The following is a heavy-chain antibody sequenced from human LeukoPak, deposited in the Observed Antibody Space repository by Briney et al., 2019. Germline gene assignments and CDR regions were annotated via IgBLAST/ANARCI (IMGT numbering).Heavy chain of an antibody. CDR2: IYYSGST. V-gene: IGHV4-61*01. D-gene: IGHD2-15*01. CDR1: GGSVSSGSYY. J-gene: IGHJ4*02. Sequence: SETLSLTCTVSGGSVSSGSYYWSWIRQPPGKGLEWIGYIYYSGSTNYNPSLKSRVTISVDTSKNQFSLKLSSVTAADTAVYYCASEYCSGGRCYFVNWGQGTLVTVSS. CDR3: ASEYCSGGRCYFVN.